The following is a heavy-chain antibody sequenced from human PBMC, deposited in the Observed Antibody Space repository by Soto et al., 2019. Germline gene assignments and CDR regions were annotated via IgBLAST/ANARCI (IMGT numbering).Heavy chain of an antibody. Sequence: QVQLVQSGAEVKESGASVTVSCKPSGYGFTDYTIHWVQQAPGQGLEWMGWINPKTGGTEFAQKFQGWVTMARDTSSNTIYMEMKSLKSDDTAVYYCARNWARPRSVSYYNGMDVWGQGTTVIVSS. J-gene: IGHJ6*02. V-gene: IGHV1-2*04. CDR2: INPKTGGT. CDR3: ARNWARPRSVSYYNGMDV. CDR1: GYGFTDYT. D-gene: IGHD7-27*01.